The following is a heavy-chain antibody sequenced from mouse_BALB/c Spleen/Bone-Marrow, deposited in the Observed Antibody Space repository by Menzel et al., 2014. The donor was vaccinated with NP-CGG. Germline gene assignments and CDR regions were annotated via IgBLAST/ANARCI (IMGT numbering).Heavy chain of an antibody. Sequence: HLVESGPELVKPGASVKVSCKASGYTFTSFVMHWVKQKPGQGLEWIGYINPYNDGTKYNEKFKGKATLTSDKSSNTAYMELSSLTSEDSAVYYCARTMIYFYAMDYWGQGTSVAVSS. D-gene: IGHD2-4*01. CDR1: GYTFTSFV. CDR3: ARTMIYFYAMDY. J-gene: IGHJ4*01. V-gene: IGHV1-14*01. CDR2: INPYNDGT.